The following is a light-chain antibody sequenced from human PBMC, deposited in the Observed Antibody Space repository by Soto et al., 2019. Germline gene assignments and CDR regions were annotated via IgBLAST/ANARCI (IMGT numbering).Light chain of an antibody. Sequence: ENVLTQSPGTLSLSPWERATLSCRASQSVSSSFLAWYQQKPGKAPRLLIYGASSRATGIPDRFSGSGSGTDFTLTISRLEPEDFAVYYCQQYGSSPRTFGQGTKVDIK. J-gene: IGKJ1*01. CDR3: QQYGSSPRT. CDR2: GAS. V-gene: IGKV3-20*01. CDR1: QSVSSSF.